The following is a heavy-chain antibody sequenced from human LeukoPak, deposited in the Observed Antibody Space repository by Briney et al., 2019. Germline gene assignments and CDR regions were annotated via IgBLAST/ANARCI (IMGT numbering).Heavy chain of an antibody. CDR3: ARDRGSSGWYGEGYFDY. D-gene: IGHD6-19*01. V-gene: IGHV4-59*01. CDR1: GGSISSYF. Sequence: SETLSLTCAVSGGSISSYFWSWIRQPPGKGLEWIGHIYYSGRTNYSPSLKSRVTISVDTSKNQFSLILSSVTAADTAVYYCARDRGSSGWYGEGYFDYWGQGILVTVSP. J-gene: IGHJ4*02. CDR2: IYYSGRT.